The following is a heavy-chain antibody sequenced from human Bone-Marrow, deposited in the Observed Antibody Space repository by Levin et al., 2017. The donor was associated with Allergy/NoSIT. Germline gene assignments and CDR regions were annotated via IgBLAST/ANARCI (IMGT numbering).Heavy chain of an antibody. CDR2: IKQDGSDT. CDR3: ARDQDTFEWGDQTYMDL. V-gene: IGHV3-7*01. J-gene: IGHJ6*02. CDR1: EFTFSSFW. D-gene: IGHD3-9*01. Sequence: GGSLRLSCAASAASEFTFSSFWMSWVRQSPGKGLEWVANIKQDGSDTHYVDSVKGRFTISRDNTKNSLYLQMNSRRVEDTAVYYCARDQDTFEWGDQTYMDLWGQGTTVIVSS.